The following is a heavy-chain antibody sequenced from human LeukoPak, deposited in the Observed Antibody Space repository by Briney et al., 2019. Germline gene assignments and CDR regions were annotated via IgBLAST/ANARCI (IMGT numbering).Heavy chain of an antibody. CDR2: ISYDGSNK. J-gene: IGHJ4*02. CDR1: GFTFSSYG. V-gene: IGHV3-30*03. CDR3: ASQSVAAAGTIDY. D-gene: IGHD6-13*01. Sequence: GGSLRLSCAASGFTFSSYGMHWVRQAPGKGLEWVAVISYDGSNKYYADSVKGRFTIFRDNSKNTLYLQMNSLRAEDTAVYYCASQSVAAAGTIDYWGQGTLVTVSS.